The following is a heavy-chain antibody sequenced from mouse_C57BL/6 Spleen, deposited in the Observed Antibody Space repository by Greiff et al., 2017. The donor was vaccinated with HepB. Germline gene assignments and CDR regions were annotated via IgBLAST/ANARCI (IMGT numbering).Heavy chain of an antibody. CDR3: TRRETTVDY. D-gene: IGHD1-1*01. Sequence: QVQLKQPGAELVRPGSSVKLSCKASGYTFTSYWMDWVKQRPGKGLEWIGNIYPSDSETHYNQKFKDKATLTVDKSSSTAYMQLSSLTSEDSAVYCCTRRETTVDYWGQGTTLTVSS. CDR2: IYPSDSET. J-gene: IGHJ2*01. V-gene: IGHV1-61*01. CDR1: GYTFTSYW.